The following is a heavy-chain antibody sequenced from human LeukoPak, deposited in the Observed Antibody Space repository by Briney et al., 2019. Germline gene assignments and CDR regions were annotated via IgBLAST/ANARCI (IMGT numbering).Heavy chain of an antibody. CDR1: GFTFSDYY. Sequence: NSGGSLRLSCAASGFTFSDYYMSWIRQAPGKGLEWVSYISSSSSYTNYADSVRGRFTISRDNAENSVYLQMSSLRDEDTAVYYCARIRDPYGYAHLDLWGQGTLVTVST. D-gene: IGHD5-18*01. CDR2: ISSSSSYT. J-gene: IGHJ4*02. V-gene: IGHV3-11*06. CDR3: ARIRDPYGYAHLDL.